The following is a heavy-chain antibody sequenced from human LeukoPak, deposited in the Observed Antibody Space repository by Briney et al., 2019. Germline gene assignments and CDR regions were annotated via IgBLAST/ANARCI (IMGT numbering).Heavy chain of an antibody. Sequence: GGSLRLSCAVSGFTFNTFWMSWVRQAPGKGLEWVANIDEDGSEKYYVESVKGRFTISRDNAKNTLYLQMNSLRAEDTAVYYCAKVPATVTPRSYYFDYWGQGTLVTVSS. V-gene: IGHV3-7*03. CDR3: AKVPATVTPRSYYFDY. J-gene: IGHJ4*02. CDR1: GFTFNTFW. CDR2: IDEDGSEK. D-gene: IGHD4-17*01.